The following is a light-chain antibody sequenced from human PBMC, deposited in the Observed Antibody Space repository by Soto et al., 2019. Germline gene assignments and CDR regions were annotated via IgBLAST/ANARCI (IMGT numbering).Light chain of an antibody. CDR3: QQSHSIPWT. J-gene: IGKJ1*01. CDR1: QTISSW. CDR2: AAA. V-gene: IGKV1-39*01. Sequence: DIQMTQSPSTLSGSVGDRVTITCRASQTISSWLAWYQQKPGKATKLLIYAAANLQSGVPSTCSGSGSGTDFTLTISSLQPEDFATYYCQQSHSIPWTFGQGTKVDIK.